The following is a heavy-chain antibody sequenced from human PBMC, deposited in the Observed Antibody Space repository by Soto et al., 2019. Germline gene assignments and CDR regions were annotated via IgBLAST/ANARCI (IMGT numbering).Heavy chain of an antibody. Sequence: GGSLRLSCAASGFTFSSYAMSWVRQAPGKGLEWVSAISGSGGSTYYADSVKGRFTISRDNSKNTLYLQMNSLRAEDTAVYYCAKDKGARSELDVLWLLPDDYWGQGTLVTVSS. V-gene: IGHV3-23*01. CDR2: ISGSGGST. CDR1: GFTFSSYA. J-gene: IGHJ4*02. CDR3: AKDKGARSELDVLWLLPDDY. D-gene: IGHD5-18*01.